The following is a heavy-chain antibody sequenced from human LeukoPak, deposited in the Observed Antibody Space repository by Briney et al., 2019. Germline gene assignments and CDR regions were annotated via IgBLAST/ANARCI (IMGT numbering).Heavy chain of an antibody. CDR2: ISDSGST. J-gene: IGHJ4*02. CDR1: GGSLSCYY. Sequence: PSETLSLTCTVSGGSLSCYYWSWIRQPPGQGLEWIGYISDSGSTNYNPFLKSRITISVDTAGNQFSLWLSSVTAADTAVYYCARKVSYISALDYWGQGTLVTVSS. V-gene: IGHV4-59*01. CDR3: ARKVSYISALDY. D-gene: IGHD1-14*01.